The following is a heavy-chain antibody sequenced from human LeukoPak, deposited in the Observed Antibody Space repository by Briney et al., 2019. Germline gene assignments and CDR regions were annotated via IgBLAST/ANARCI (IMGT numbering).Heavy chain of an antibody. CDR2: ISYSGDTT. CDR3: AKRSGGTFGFFDS. Sequence: GASLPLSCAASGFPFNNYAMSWVRPAPGKGLEWVSAISYSGDTTHYADTVTGRFTIFRDNSKNTLFVQMNSLRAEDTAIYYCAKRSGGTFGFFDSWGRGTLVTVSS. CDR1: GFPFNNYA. D-gene: IGHD3-3*01. V-gene: IGHV3-23*01. J-gene: IGHJ4*02.